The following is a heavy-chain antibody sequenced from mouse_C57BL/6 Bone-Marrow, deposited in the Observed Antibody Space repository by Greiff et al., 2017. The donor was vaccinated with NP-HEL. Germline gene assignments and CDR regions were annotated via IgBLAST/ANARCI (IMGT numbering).Heavy chain of an antibody. CDR3: TTYGSSGFFAY. CDR2: IDPENGDT. V-gene: IGHV14-4*01. D-gene: IGHD3-2*02. CDR1: GFNIKDDY. Sequence: EVKLVESGAELVRPGASVKLSCTASGFNIKDDYMHWVKQRPEQGLEWIGWIDPENGDTEYASKFQGKATITADTSSNTAYLQLSSLTSEDTAVYYCTTYGSSGFFAYWGQGTLVTVSA. J-gene: IGHJ3*01.